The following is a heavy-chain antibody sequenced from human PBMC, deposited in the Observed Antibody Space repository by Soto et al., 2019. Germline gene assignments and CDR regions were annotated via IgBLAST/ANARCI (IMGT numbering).Heavy chain of an antibody. J-gene: IGHJ5*02. CDR2: IYYSGST. V-gene: IGHV4-30-4*01. CDR1: GGSISSGDYY. D-gene: IGHD3-22*01. CDR3: ARAPKYYYDSSGYYNWCDH. Sequence: SETLSLTCTVSGGSISSGDYYWSWIRQPPGKGLEWIGYIYYSGSTYYNPSLKSRVTISVDTSKNQFSLKLSSVTAADTAVYYCARAPKYYYDSSGYYNWCDHWGQGTLVS.